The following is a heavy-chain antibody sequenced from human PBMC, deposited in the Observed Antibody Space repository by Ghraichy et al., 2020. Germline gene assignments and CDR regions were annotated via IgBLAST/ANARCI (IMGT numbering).Heavy chain of an antibody. D-gene: IGHD2-21*02. CDR2: IHYSGST. V-gene: IGHV4-39*01. CDR1: GGYISSHNYY. Sequence: SQTLSLTCTVSGGYISSHNYYWGWIRQPPGKGLEWIGSIHYSGSTYHNPSLKSRVTISIDTSKNQFSLKLSSVTAADTAVFYCARHMEGMVVTVRGNFFDYWGQGTLVTVSS. J-gene: IGHJ4*02. CDR3: ARHMEGMVVTVRGNFFDY.